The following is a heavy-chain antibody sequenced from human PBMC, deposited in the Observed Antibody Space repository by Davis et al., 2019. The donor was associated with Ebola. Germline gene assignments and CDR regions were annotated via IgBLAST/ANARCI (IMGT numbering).Heavy chain of an antibody. Sequence: PGGSLRLSCAASGFTFSSFAMHWVRQAPDEGLEWVAVISYDGSNKYYADSVKGRFTISRGNAKNSLFLEMSSLRVEDTGVYYCARDPPNGLPVYYMDVWGKGTTVTVSS. D-gene: IGHD3/OR15-3a*01. CDR2: ISYDGSNK. CDR1: GFTFSSFA. J-gene: IGHJ6*03. CDR3: ARDPPNGLPVYYMDV. V-gene: IGHV3-30*03.